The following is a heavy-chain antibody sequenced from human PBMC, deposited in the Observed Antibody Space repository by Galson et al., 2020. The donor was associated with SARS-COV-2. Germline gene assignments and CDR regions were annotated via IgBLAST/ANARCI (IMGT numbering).Heavy chain of an antibody. CDR1: GGSISSSSYY. CDR2: TYYSGST. J-gene: IGHJ6*01. V-gene: IGHV4-39*01. Sequence: SETLSLTCTVSGGSISSSSYYWGWIRQPPGKGLEWIGSTYYSGSTYYNPTLKSRVTISADTSKNPFSLKLSSVTAADTAVYYCARQGDILTGCPEDYCGMDVWGQGTTVTVSS. D-gene: IGHD3-9*01. CDR3: ARQGDILTGCPEDYCGMDV.